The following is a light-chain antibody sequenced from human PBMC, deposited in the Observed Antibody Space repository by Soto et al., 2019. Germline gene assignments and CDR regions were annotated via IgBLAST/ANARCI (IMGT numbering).Light chain of an antibody. J-gene: IGKJ3*01. CDR2: AAS. Sequence: AIRMTQSPSSFSASTGDRVTITCRASQGISSYLAWYQQKPGKAPKLLIYAASTLQSGVPSRFSGSGSGTDFTLTIQLLEAEDFATYYCQQYYSYPRSFGPGTKVDIK. CDR1: QGISSY. V-gene: IGKV1-8*01. CDR3: QQYYSYPRS.